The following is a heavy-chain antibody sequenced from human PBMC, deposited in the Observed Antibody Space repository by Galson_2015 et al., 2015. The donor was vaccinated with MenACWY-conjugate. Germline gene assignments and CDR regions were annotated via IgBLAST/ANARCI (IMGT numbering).Heavy chain of an antibody. CDR2: INGDKSTT. V-gene: IGHV3-74*01. J-gene: IGHJ4*02. CDR1: GFTFSTYW. Sequence: SLRLSCAVSGFTFSTYWMHWVRQIPGKGLASVSCINGDKSTTDYAASVKGRFTISRDNAMNTLFLQMNRLRTEDTAVYYCVRGNNDCNDVDYWGPGTLVNVSS. CDR3: VRGNNDCNDVDY. D-gene: IGHD1-1*01.